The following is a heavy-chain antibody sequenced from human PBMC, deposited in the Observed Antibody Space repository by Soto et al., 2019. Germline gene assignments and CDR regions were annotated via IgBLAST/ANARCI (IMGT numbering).Heavy chain of an antibody. J-gene: IGHJ4*02. V-gene: IGHV3-23*01. CDR1: GFTFNNYA. CDR3: AKDYFETNGPYFFDY. Sequence: VQLLESGGGLVQPGGSLRLSCAASGFTFNNYAMNWVRQAPGKGLEWVSAIRNSGGFTYYADSVKGRFTISRDNSKNTLYLHMNSLRAEDTALYYCAKDYFETNGPYFFDYLGQGTLVTVSS. D-gene: IGHD1-26*01. CDR2: IRNSGGFT.